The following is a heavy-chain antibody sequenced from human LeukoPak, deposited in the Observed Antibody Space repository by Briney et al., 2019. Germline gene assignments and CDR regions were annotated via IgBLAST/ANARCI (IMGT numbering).Heavy chain of an antibody. CDR2: INPNNGGT. CDR1: GYTFTGYY. D-gene: IGHD2-2*01. V-gene: IGHV1-2*02. Sequence: ASVKDSCKASGYTFTGYYMHWVRQAPGQGLEWMGWINPNNGGTNYAQKFQGRVTMTRDTSISTAYMELSRLTSDDTAVYYCARGRGTTSSNFDYWGQGTLVTVSS. CDR3: ARGRGTTSSNFDY. J-gene: IGHJ4*02.